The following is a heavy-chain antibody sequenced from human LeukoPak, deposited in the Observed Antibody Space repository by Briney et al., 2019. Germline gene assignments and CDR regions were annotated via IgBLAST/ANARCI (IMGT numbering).Heavy chain of an antibody. D-gene: IGHD3-9*01. CDR3: ARNHYYDILTGSVTYGMDV. Sequence: GGSLRLSCIASGFTFSGYSMNWVRQAPGKGLEWISYIRSSGSTIYYADSMKGRFTISRDNAKNSLYLQMNSLRSDDTAVYYCARNHYYDILTGSVTYGMDVWGQGTTVTVSS. CDR1: GFTFSGYS. V-gene: IGHV3-48*04. J-gene: IGHJ6*02. CDR2: IRSSGSTI.